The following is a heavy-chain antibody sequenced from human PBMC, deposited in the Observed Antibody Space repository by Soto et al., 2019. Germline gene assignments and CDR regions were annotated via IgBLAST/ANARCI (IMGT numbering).Heavy chain of an antibody. J-gene: IGHJ4*02. CDR2: ISWNSGSI. Sequence: EVQLVESGGGLVQPGRSLRLACAASGFTFDDYAMHWVRQAPGKGLEWVSGISWNSGSIGYADSVQGRFTISRDNAKNSLYLQMNSLRAEDTALYYCAKDGGLVLSVYFDYWGQGTLVTVSS. CDR1: GFTFDDYA. D-gene: IGHD6-19*01. V-gene: IGHV3-9*01. CDR3: AKDGGLVLSVYFDY.